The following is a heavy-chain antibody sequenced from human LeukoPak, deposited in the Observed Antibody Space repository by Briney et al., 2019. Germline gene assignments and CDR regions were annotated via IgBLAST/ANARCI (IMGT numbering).Heavy chain of an antibody. CDR3: ASGIDY. V-gene: IGHV3-48*01. D-gene: IGHD1-26*01. Sequence: GGSLRLSCAASGVNFGSYSMKWVRQAPGKGLEWVSHISSSSSTMYYADSVKGRFTISRDNAKNSLYLQMKSLRAEDTAVYYCASGIDYWGQGTLVTVSS. CDR2: ISSSSSTM. CDR1: GVNFGSYS. J-gene: IGHJ4*02.